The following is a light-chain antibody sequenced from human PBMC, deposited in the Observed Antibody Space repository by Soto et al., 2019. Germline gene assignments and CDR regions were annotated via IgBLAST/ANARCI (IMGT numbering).Light chain of an antibody. J-gene: IGKJ1*01. CDR2: GAS. Sequence: DIQMTQSPSSLSAFVVDIVKITFLASQGIRIDLGWFQQKPGKAPKRLIYGASSLQSGVPSRFSGRGSGTEFTLTISNLQPEDFATYYCLQHNSFPRTFGQGTKGDIK. CDR1: QGIRID. V-gene: IGKV1-17*02. CDR3: LQHNSFPRT.